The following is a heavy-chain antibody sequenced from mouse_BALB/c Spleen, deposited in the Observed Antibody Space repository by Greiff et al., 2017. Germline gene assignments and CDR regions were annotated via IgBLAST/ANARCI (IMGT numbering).Heavy chain of an antibody. CDR2: ISDGGSYT. CDR3: ARGWEDAMDY. V-gene: IGHV5-4*02. D-gene: IGHD2-3*01. CDR1: GFTFSDYY. Sequence: EVKLMESGGGLVKPGGSLKLSCAASGFTFSDYYMYWVRQTPEKRLEWVATISDGGSYTYYPDSVKGRFTISRDNAKNNLYLQMSSLKSEDTAMYYCARGWEDAMDYWGQGTSVTVSS. J-gene: IGHJ4*01.